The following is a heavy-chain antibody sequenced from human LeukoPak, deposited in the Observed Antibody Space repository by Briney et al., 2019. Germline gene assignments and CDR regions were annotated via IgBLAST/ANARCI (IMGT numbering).Heavy chain of an antibody. Sequence: ASVKVSCKASGYTFTGYYMHWVRQAPGQGLEWMGRINPNSGGTKYSQKFQGRVTITRDTSASTAYMELSSLRSEDTAVYYCASTTLVVVPADNWFDPWGQGTLVTVSS. D-gene: IGHD2-2*01. CDR3: ASTTLVVVPADNWFDP. J-gene: IGHJ5*02. CDR2: INPNSGGT. V-gene: IGHV1-2*06. CDR1: GYTFTGYY.